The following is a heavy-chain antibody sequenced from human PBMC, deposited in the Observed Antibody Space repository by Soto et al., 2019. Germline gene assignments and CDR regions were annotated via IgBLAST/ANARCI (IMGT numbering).Heavy chain of an antibody. Sequence: QVQLQESGPGLVKPSETLSLTCTVSGGSISSYYWSWIRQPPGKGLEWIGYIYYSGSTNYNPSLKSRVTISVDTSKNQFSLKLSSVTAAVTAVYYCARDLSLDYWGQGTLVTVSS. CDR1: GGSISSYY. V-gene: IGHV4-59*01. CDR2: IYYSGST. J-gene: IGHJ4*02. CDR3: ARDLSLDY.